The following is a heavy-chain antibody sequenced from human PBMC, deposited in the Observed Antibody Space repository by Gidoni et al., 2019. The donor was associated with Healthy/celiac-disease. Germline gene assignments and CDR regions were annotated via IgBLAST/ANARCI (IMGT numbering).Heavy chain of an antibody. CDR2: IWYDGSNK. Sequence: QVQLVESGGGVVQPGRSLRLSCAASGFTFSSYGMHWVRQAPGKGLEWLAVIWYDGSNKYYADSVKGRFTISRDNSKNTLYLQMNSLRAEDTAVYYCARDQVAVAGTNAFDIWGQGTMVTVSS. D-gene: IGHD6-19*01. J-gene: IGHJ3*02. V-gene: IGHV3-33*01. CDR3: ARDQVAVAGTNAFDI. CDR1: GFTFSSYG.